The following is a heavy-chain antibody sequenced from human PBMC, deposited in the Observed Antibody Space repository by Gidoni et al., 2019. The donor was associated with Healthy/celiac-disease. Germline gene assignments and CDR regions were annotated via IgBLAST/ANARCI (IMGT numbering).Heavy chain of an antibody. D-gene: IGHD6-19*01. CDR3: ARDWYSSGWYEAFDI. CDR2: INPNSGGT. V-gene: IGHV1-2*06. J-gene: IGHJ3*02. CDR1: GYTFTGYY. Sequence: QVQLVQSGAEVKKPGASVKVSCTASGYTFTGYYMHWVRQAPGQGLEWMGRINPNSGGTNYAQKFQGRVTMTRDTSISTAYMELSRLRSDDTAVYYCARDWYSSGWYEAFDIWGQGTMVTVSS.